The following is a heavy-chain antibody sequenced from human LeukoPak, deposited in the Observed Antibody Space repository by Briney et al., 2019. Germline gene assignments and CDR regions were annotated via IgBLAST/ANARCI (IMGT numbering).Heavy chain of an antibody. CDR3: AKTQVVYYFDY. CDR1: GFSFSSYA. D-gene: IGHD2-8*02. J-gene: IGHJ4*02. V-gene: IGHV3-23*01. Sequence: GGSLRLSCVTSGFSFSSYAMSWVRQAPGKGLEWVSGISAAGGNSFYADSVKGRFTISRDNSNSTLHLQMNNMRVEDTAVYYCAKTQVVYYFDYWGQGNLVTVSS. CDR2: ISAAGGNS.